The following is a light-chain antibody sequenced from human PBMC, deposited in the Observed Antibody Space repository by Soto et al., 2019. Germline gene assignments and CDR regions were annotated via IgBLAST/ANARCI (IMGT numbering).Light chain of an antibody. Sequence: QSALTQPASVSGSPGQSITISCTGTISDVGGYNYVSWYQQHPGKAPKLMIYDVSHRPSGVSDRFSGSKSGNTASLTISGLQAEDEADYYCSSYTSSSTPFYVFGTGTKVTVL. V-gene: IGLV2-14*01. CDR1: ISDVGGYNY. J-gene: IGLJ1*01. CDR2: DVS. CDR3: SSYTSSSTPFYV.